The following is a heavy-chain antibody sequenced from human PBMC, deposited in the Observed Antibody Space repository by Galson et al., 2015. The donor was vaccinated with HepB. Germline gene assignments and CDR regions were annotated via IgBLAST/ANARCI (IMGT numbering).Heavy chain of an antibody. CDR3: TRAWQWLVRFDAIDI. CDR2: IRSKAYGGTT. D-gene: IGHD6-19*01. V-gene: IGHV3-49*03. J-gene: IGHJ3*02. CDR1: GFTFGDYA. Sequence: SLRLSCAASGFTFGDYAMSWFRQAPGKGLEWVGVIRSKAYGGTTAYAASVKGRFTISRDDSNSIPYLKMNSLETKDTAVYYCTRAWQWLVRFDAIDIWVQVRMGSVSS.